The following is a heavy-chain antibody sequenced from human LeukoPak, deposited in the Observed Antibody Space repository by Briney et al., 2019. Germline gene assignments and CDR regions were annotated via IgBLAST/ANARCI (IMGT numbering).Heavy chain of an antibody. J-gene: IGHJ4*02. CDR3: ARDGSGGYYYFDY. Sequence: SETLSLTCAVYGGSFSGYYWSWIRQPPGKGLESIGEINHSGSTNYNPSLKSRVTISVDTSKNQFSLKLSSVTAADTAAYYCARDGSGGYYYFDYWGQGTLVTVSS. V-gene: IGHV4-34*01. CDR2: INHSGST. CDR1: GGSFSGYY. D-gene: IGHD6-19*01.